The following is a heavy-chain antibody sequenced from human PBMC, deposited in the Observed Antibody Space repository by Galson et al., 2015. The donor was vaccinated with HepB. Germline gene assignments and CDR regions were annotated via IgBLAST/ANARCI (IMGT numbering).Heavy chain of an antibody. Sequence: SLRLSCAASGFTFSDYYMSWIRQAPGKGLEWVSYISSSSSYTNYADSVKGRFTISRDNAKNSLYLQMNSLRAEDTAVYYCARDGAGDLAGGHYYYGMDVWGQGTTVTVSS. CDR1: GFTFSDYY. CDR2: ISSSSSYT. D-gene: IGHD1-26*01. CDR3: ARDGAGDLAGGHYYYGMDV. V-gene: IGHV3-11*06. J-gene: IGHJ6*02.